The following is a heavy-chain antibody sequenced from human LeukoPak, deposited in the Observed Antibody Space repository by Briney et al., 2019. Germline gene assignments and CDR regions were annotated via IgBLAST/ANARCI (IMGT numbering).Heavy chain of an antibody. CDR1: GFTLSRYW. CDR2: IKSDGSAP. V-gene: IGHV3-74*01. J-gene: IGHJ5*02. CDR3: ARSDWFDP. Sequence: GGSLRLSCAASGFTLSRYWMHWVRQAPGKGLVWVSRIKSDGSAPSYADSVKGRFTISRDNAKNTLYLQMNSLRAEDTAVYYCARSDWFDPWGQGTLVTVSS.